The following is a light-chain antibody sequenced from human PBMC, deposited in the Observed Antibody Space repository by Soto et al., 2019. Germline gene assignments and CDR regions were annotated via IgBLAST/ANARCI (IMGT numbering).Light chain of an antibody. J-gene: IGKJ3*01. CDR2: GAS. V-gene: IGKV3-20*01. CDR3: QQYGSSPFT. Sequence: EIVLTQSPGTLSLSPGERATLSCRASQSVSSSYLAWYQQKPGQAPRLLIHGASSRATGIPDRFSGSGSGTDFTLTISRLEPEDFAVYYCQQYGSSPFTFGPGTKVD. CDR1: QSVSSSY.